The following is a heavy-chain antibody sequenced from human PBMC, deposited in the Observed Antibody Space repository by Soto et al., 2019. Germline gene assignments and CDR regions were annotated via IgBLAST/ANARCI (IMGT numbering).Heavy chain of an antibody. D-gene: IGHD6-19*01. V-gene: IGHV3-23*01. CDR2: ISRSGDST. J-gene: IGHJ4*02. Sequence: EVYLLESGGGLVQPGGSLGLSCASSGFTFSQYPMSWVRQAPGKGLEWVSTISRSGDSTYYADSVRGRFIISRDSSRNALYLQMSSLRAEDSAIYYCAFRNWAEWLVPAGPFDFWGQGTLVTVSS. CDR1: GFTFSQYP. CDR3: AFRNWAEWLVPAGPFDF.